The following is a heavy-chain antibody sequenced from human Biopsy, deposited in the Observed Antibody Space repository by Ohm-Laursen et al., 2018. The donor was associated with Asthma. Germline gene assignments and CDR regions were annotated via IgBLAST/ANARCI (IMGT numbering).Heavy chain of an antibody. V-gene: IGHV1-18*01. CDR1: GYAFNSAG. J-gene: IGHJ6*02. D-gene: IGHD3-10*01. Sequence: SSVKVSCKTSGYAFNSAGITWVRQAPGQGLEWMGWISVYNGNTKVAQKLQDRVTMITDTSTSTAYMESRSLRSDDTAVYFCARAVDYSHYYGIDVWGQGTTVTVS. CDR3: ARAVDYSHYYGIDV. CDR2: ISVYNGNT.